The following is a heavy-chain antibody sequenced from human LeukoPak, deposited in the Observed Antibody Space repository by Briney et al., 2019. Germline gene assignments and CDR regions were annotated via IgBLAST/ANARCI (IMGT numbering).Heavy chain of an antibody. V-gene: IGHV3-30*18. CDR2: ISYDGSNK. D-gene: IGHD2-15*01. CDR1: GFTFSSYG. Sequence: GGSLRLSCAASGFTFSSYGMHWVRQAPGKGLEWVAVISYDGSNKYYADSVKGRFTISRDNSKNTMYLQMNSLRAEDTAVYYCAKDLLVVVVAARVGGVDYWGQGTLVTVSS. J-gene: IGHJ4*02. CDR3: AKDLLVVVVAARVGGVDY.